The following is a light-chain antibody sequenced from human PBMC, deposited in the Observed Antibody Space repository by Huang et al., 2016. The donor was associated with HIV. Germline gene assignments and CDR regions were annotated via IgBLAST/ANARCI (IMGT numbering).Light chain of an antibody. Sequence: EIVMTQSPATLSVSPGERVTLSCRASQSVRSNLAWYQQKAGQAPRLLIYDASNRATDIPARFSGSGSGTEFTLTISSLQSEDFAVYYCQYYNNWPIMYTFCQGTKLEV. CDR3: QYYNNWPIMYT. CDR1: QSVRSN. J-gene: IGKJ2*01. CDR2: DAS. V-gene: IGKV3-15*01.